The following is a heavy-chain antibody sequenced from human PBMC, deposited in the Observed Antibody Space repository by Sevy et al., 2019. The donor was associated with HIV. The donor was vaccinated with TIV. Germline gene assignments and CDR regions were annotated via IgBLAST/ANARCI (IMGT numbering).Heavy chain of an antibody. CDR1: GFTFSSYP. Sequence: GGSLRLSCAASGFTFSSYPMHWVRQAPGKGLEWVSFISFDGTDKYYADSVKGRFTITRDNSKNTLFLQMNSLRAEETALYYCVRETTMLPRGAFDFWGQGTMVTVSS. CDR2: ISFDGTDK. D-gene: IGHD3-10*01. J-gene: IGHJ3*01. CDR3: VRETTMLPRGAFDF. V-gene: IGHV3-30-3*01.